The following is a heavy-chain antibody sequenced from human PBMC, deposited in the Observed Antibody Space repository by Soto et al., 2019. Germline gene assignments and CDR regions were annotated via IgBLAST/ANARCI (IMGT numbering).Heavy chain of an antibody. J-gene: IGHJ3*02. V-gene: IGHV3-48*03. Sequence: GSLGLSCAASGFSFSTSEMNWVRQAPGKGLEWVSYISKSSVTAHYADSVKGRFTISRDNAKNSLYLQMHSLRVEDTALYYCAPRKFGSFNIAAFEIWGQGTMVTVSS. CDR2: ISKSSVTA. CDR1: GFSFSTSE. D-gene: IGHD3-16*01. CDR3: APRKFGSFNIAAFEI.